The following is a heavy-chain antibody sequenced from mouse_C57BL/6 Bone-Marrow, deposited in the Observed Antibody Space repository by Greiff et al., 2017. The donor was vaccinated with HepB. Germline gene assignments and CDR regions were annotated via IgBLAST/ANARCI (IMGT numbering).Heavy chain of an antibody. Sequence: EVLLVESGGGLVQPKGSLKLSCAASGFSFNTYAMNWVRQAPGKGLEWVARISSKSTNYATYYADSVKDRFTISRDDSESMLYLQMNNLKTEDTARYYWERQGNGNYFDVWGTGTTVTVSS. V-gene: IGHV10-1*01. CDR1: GFSFNTYA. CDR3: ERQGNGNYFDV. J-gene: IGHJ1*03. D-gene: IGHD2-1*01. CDR2: ISSKSTNYAT.